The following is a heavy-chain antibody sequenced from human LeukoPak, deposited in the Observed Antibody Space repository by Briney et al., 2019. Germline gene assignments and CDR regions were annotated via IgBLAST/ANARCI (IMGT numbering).Heavy chain of an antibody. J-gene: IGHJ4*02. Sequence: SETLSLTCPVSGDTVNTRRYYWGWIRQPPGKGLEWIGSIYHSGSTYYEPSLRSRVTISIDTSRNQFSLNLTSVTAADTALYFCARRDVVKGGFDYWGQGTLVTVSS. CDR1: GDTVNTRRYY. CDR3: ARRDVVKGGFDY. CDR2: IYHSGST. D-gene: IGHD5-24*01. V-gene: IGHV4-39*01.